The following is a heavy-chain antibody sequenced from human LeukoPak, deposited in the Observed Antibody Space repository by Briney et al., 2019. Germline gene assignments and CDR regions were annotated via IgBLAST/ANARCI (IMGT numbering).Heavy chain of an antibody. J-gene: IGHJ4*02. CDR2: INHSGST. D-gene: IGHD3-22*01. Sequence: SETLSLTCAVYGGSFSGYYWSWIRQPPGKGLEWIGEINHSGSTNYNPSLKSRVTISVDTSKNQFSLKLSSVTAADTAVYYCPRRKRVYYYDSSGYSPPNFDYWGQGTLVTVSS. CDR3: PRRKRVYYYDSSGYSPPNFDY. CDR1: GGSFSGYY. V-gene: IGHV4-34*01.